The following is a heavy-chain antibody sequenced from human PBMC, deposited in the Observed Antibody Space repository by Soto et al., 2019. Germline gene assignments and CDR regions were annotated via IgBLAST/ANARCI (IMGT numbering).Heavy chain of an antibody. CDR3: ARGEVGVVIGNLPPEL. Sequence: SETLSLTCSVSGDSISSGGHYWSWIRQHPGKGLEWIGYIYHSGSTYYNPSLKSRVTISVDRSKNQFSLKLSSVTAADTAVYYCARGEVGVVIGNLPPELWGQGTLVTVSS. J-gene: IGHJ4*02. D-gene: IGHD2-21*01. CDR2: IYHSGST. CDR1: GDSISSGGHY. V-gene: IGHV4-30-2*01.